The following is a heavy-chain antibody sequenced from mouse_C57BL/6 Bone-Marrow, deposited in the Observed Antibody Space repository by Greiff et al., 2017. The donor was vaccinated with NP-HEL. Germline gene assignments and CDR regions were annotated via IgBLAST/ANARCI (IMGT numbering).Heavy chain of an antibody. CDR1: GFTFSSYA. D-gene: IGHD1-1*01. J-gene: IGHJ3*01. CDR2: ISSGGDYI. V-gene: IGHV5-9-1*02. Sequence: DVKLVESGEGLVKPGGSLKLSCAASGFTFSSYAMSWVRQTPEKRLEWVAYISSGGDYIYYADTVKGRFTIARDNARNTLYLQMSSLKSEDTAMYYCTRDLKYYGSSPWFAYWGQGTLVTVSA. CDR3: TRDLKYYGSSPWFAY.